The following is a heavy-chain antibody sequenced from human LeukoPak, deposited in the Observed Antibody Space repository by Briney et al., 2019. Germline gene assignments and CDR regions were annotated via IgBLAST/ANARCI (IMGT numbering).Heavy chain of an antibody. J-gene: IGHJ4*02. CDR1: GFSFISYG. CDR2: ISDDGRNK. D-gene: IGHD4-17*01. V-gene: IGHV3-30*18. CDR3: AKRPSDYGDYVTYFDY. Sequence: GGSLRLSCAASGFSFISYGMHWVRQAPGKGLEWVGVISDDGRNKKYADSVKGRFTISIDNSKDTLYLQMNSLRDEDTAVYYCAKRPSDYGDYVTYFDYWGQGTLVTVSS.